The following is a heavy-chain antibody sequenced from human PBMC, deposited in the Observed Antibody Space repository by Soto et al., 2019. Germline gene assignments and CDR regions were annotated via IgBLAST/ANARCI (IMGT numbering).Heavy chain of an antibody. J-gene: IGHJ4*02. CDR3: ARHLGRQTVGF. V-gene: IGHV4-39*01. CDR2: IYYSGNT. D-gene: IGHD2-15*01. Sequence: QLQLQESGPGLVKPSETLSLTCTVSGDSISGSNYYGGWIRQPPGKGLEWLGSIYYSGNTYYNPSLKSRVTISVDTSTNEFSLKLNSVTAADTAVYYGARHLGRQTVGFWGQGTLVTVSS. CDR1: GDSISGSNYY.